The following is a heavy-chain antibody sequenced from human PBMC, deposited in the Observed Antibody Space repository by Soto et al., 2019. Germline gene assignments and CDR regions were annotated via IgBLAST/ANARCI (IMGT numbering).Heavy chain of an antibody. Sequence: ASVKVSCKASGYTFTGYYMNWVRQAPGQGLEWMGWINPSSGGTKYAQKFQGWVTMTRDTSINTAYMELSRLRSDDTAVYYCARGSNNFEDFDYWGQGTLVTVSS. CDR1: GYTFTGYY. D-gene: IGHD2-15*01. V-gene: IGHV1-2*04. CDR3: ARGSNNFEDFDY. CDR2: INPSSGGT. J-gene: IGHJ4*02.